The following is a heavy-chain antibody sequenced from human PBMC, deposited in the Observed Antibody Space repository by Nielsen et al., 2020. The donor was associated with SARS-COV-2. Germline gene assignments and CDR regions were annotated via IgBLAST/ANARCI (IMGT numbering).Heavy chain of an antibody. Sequence: SETLSLTCTVSGGYISSYYWSWVRQPPGNRLEWTGYFYYSGTTNFILSLKSRVSMSVDTSKNQFSLKLMSVTAADTAVYYCASIRSFDYLWGIFPNWGPGTLVTVSS. J-gene: IGHJ4*02. CDR3: ASIRSFDYLWGIFPN. V-gene: IGHV4-59*08. D-gene: IGHD3-16*01. CDR1: GGYISSYY. CDR2: FYYSGTT.